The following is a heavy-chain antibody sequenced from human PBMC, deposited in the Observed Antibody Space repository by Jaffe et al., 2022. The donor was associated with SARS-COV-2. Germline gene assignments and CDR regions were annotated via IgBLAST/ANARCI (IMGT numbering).Heavy chain of an antibody. J-gene: IGHJ4*02. V-gene: IGHV3-23*04. CDR3: AKPAPYSSSWYGSAFDY. D-gene: IGHD6-13*01. CDR1: GFIFSNYA. CDR2: ISGTGSST. Sequence: EVQLVESGGGLVQPGGSLRLSCAASGFIFSNYAMSWVRQAPGKGLEWVSGISGTGSSTYYANSVKGRFTISRDNSKNTLYLQMNSLRAEDTAVYYCAKPAPYSSSWYGSAFDYWGQGTLVTVSS.